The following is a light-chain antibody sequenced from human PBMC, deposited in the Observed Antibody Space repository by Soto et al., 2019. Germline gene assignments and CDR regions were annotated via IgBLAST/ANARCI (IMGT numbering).Light chain of an antibody. Sequence: EIVLTQSPGTLSLSPGERATLSCRASQSIRTNLAWYQQKPGQAPRLLIYEASSRATGIPDRFSGGGSGTDFTLSISKVEPEDFAVYYCQQYGRPPRATFGQGTRLEIK. CDR3: QQYGRPPRAT. J-gene: IGKJ5*01. CDR2: EAS. CDR1: QSIRTN. V-gene: IGKV3-20*01.